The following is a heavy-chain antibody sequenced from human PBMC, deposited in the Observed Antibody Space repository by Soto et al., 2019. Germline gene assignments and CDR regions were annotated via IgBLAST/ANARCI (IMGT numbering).Heavy chain of an antibody. D-gene: IGHD6-19*01. Sequence: PSETLSLTCTVSGGSISSSSYYWGWIRQPPGKGLEWIGSIYYSGSTYYNPSLKSRVTISVDTSKNQFSLKLSSVTAADTAVYYCARSPTDSSGFLFDYWGQGTLVTASS. V-gene: IGHV4-39*01. J-gene: IGHJ4*02. CDR3: ARSPTDSSGFLFDY. CDR1: GGSISSSSYY. CDR2: IYYSGST.